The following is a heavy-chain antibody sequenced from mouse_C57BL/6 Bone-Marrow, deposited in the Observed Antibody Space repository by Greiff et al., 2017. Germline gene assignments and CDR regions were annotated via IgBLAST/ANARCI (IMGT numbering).Heavy chain of an antibody. J-gene: IGHJ4*01. D-gene: IGHD1-1*01. CDR2: IYPGDGDT. V-gene: IGHV1-82*01. Sequence: QVQLKESGPELVKPGASVKISCKASGYAFSSSWMNWVKQRPGKGLEWIGRIYPGDGDTNYNGKFKGKATLTADKSSSTAYMQLSSLTSEDSAVCFCGRRGAYYDGSSCYAMDYWGQGTSVTVSS. CDR1: GYAFSSSW. CDR3: GRRGAYYDGSSCYAMDY.